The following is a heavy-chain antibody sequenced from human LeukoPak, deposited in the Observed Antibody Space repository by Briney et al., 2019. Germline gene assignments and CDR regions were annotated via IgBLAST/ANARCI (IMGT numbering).Heavy chain of an antibody. D-gene: IGHD7-27*01. CDR2: IYYSGST. V-gene: IGHV4-39*01. CDR1: GGSISSSSYY. J-gene: IGHJ4*02. CDR3: ARSLNWEFDY. Sequence: PSETLSLTCTVSGGSISSSSYYWGWIRQPPGKGLEWIGSIYYSGSTYYNPSLKSRVTISVDTSKNQFSLKLSSVTAADTAVYYCARSLNWEFDYWGQGTLVTFSS.